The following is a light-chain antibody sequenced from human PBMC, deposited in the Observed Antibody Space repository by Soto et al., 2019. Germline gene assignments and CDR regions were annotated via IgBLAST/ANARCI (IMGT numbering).Light chain of an antibody. J-gene: IGLJ1*01. V-gene: IGLV2-14*01. Sequence: QSALTQPASVSGSPGQSITISCTGSTSDVGAYNYVSWYKHHPGQAPQLMIYEVSNRPSGVSNRFSGSKSGNTASLTISGLQADDEGDYYCQSYDMSLNNHVFGTGTKVTVL. CDR1: TSDVGAYNY. CDR2: EVS. CDR3: QSYDMSLNNHV.